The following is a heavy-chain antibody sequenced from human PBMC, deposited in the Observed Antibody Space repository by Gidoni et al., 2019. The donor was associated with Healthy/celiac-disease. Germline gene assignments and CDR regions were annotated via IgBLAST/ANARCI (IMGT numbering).Heavy chain of an antibody. V-gene: IGHV1-18*01. CDR3: AGDGRGDSSGYYVGY. D-gene: IGHD3-22*01. CDR1: GYTFTSDG. CDR2: ISAYNGNT. Sequence: QVQLVQSGAEVKKPGASVTVSCKASGYTFTSDGISWVQQAPGQGLEWMGGISAYNGNTKDAQKLQGRVTMTKETSTSTAYMGLRSLRSDDTAVYYCAGDGRGDSSGYYVGYWGQGTLVTVSS. J-gene: IGHJ4*02.